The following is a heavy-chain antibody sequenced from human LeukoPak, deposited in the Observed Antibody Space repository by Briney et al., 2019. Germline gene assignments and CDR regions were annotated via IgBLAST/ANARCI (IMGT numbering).Heavy chain of an antibody. V-gene: IGHV1-2*02. CDR2: INPRSGNT. D-gene: IGHD3-22*01. CDR3: ARARLPYYDPVTDS. CDR1: GYIFSDYY. Sequence: ASVKVSCKASGYIFSDYYIHWVRQAPGQGLEWMGWINPRSGNTDYAPKFRGRVTVTRDTSISTIYMELKTLRSDDTALYYCARARLPYYDPVTDSWGRGTLVTVSP. J-gene: IGHJ5*01.